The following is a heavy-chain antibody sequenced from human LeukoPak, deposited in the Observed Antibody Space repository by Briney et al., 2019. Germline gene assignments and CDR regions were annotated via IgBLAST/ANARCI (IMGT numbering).Heavy chain of an antibody. CDR3: ATRVGGAGIRYFDWERNYYYYMDV. D-gene: IGHD3-9*01. CDR2: INTNTGNP. J-gene: IGHJ6*03. Sequence: GASVKVSCKASGYTFTSYAMNWVRQAPGQGLEWMGWINTNTGNPTYAQGFTGRFVFSLDTSVSTAYLQISSLKAEDTAVYYCATRVGGAGIRYFDWERNYYYYMDVWGKGTTVTISS. V-gene: IGHV7-4-1*02. CDR1: GYTFTSYA.